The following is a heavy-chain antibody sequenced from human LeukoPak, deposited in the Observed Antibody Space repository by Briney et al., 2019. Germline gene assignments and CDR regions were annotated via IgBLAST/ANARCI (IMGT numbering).Heavy chain of an antibody. CDR1: GFTFSSYA. V-gene: IGHV3-30*04. CDR3: ARDLNYDVLSGSSRPLDF. CDR2: MSFDGSNK. D-gene: IGHD3-3*01. Sequence: GGSLRLSCAASGFTFSSYAMHWVRQAPGKGLEWVAVMSFDGSNKYYADSVKGRFTTSRDNSKNTLYLQMNSLRADDTAVYYCARDLNYDVLSGSSRPLDFWGQGSLVTVSS. J-gene: IGHJ4*02.